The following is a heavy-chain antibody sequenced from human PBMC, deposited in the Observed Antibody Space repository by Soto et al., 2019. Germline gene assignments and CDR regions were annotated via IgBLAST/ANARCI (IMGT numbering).Heavy chain of an antibody. CDR3: ARVAVGDDFWSGYYSAYYYYYGMDV. CDR1: GGTFSSYA. Sequence: SVKVSCKASGGTFSSYAISWVRQAPGQGLEWMGGIIPIFGTANYAQKFQGRVTITADESTSTAYMELSSLRSEDTAVYYCARVAVGDDFWSGYYSAYYYYYGMDVWGQGTTVTVSS. J-gene: IGHJ6*02. V-gene: IGHV1-69*13. CDR2: IIPIFGTA. D-gene: IGHD3-3*01.